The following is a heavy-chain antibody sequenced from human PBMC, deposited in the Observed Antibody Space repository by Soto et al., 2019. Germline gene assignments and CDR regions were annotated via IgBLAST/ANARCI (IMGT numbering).Heavy chain of an antibody. D-gene: IGHD6-13*01. CDR2: INKDDTRK. CDR3: ARDVSPGSSSLYLDAFDI. CDR1: GFSFRSNW. J-gene: IGHJ3*02. Sequence: EVQLVESGGGLVQPGGSLRLSCEASGFSFRSNWMTWVRQAPGKGLEWVANINKDDTRKSYLDSVRGRFTISRDNVKVSLYLKMNSLRAEDTALYYCARDVSPGSSSLYLDAFDIWGQGTMVTVSS. V-gene: IGHV3-7*05.